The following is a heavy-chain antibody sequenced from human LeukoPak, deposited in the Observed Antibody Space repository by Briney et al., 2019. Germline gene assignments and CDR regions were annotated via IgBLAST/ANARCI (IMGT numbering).Heavy chain of an antibody. D-gene: IGHD5-12*01. CDR2: ISWNSGSI. J-gene: IGHJ4*02. CDR1: GFTFDDYA. V-gene: IGHV3-9*01. CDR3: AKVSPYSGYEYDY. Sequence: GGSLRLSCAASGFTFDDYAMHWVRQAPGKGLEWVSGISWNSGSIGYADSVKGRFTISRDNAKNSLYLQMNSLRAEDTAVYYCAKVSPYSGYEYDYWGQGTLVTVSS.